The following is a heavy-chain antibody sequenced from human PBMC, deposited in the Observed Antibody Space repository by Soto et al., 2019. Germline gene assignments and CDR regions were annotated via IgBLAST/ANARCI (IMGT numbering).Heavy chain of an antibody. CDR1: GYSFASYW. J-gene: IGHJ6*02. V-gene: IGHV5-51*01. D-gene: IGHD6-6*01. CDR2: IYPGDSDT. CDR3: ARTRSFTLGFYYDGMDV. Sequence: HGESLKISCQGSGYSFASYWIGWVRQMAGKYLEWMGIIYPGDSDTRYSPSFQGQVTISADKSLRTAYLQWTSLKASDTALYYCARTRSFTLGFYYDGMDVWGQGTTVTVSS.